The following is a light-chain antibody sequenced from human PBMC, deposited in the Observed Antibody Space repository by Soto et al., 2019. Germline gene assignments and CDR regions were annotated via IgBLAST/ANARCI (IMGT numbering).Light chain of an antibody. Sequence: QSALTQPASVSGSPEQSITISCTGTSSDVGGYKYVSWYQQLPGRAPKLIISEDSNRPSGVSDRFTGSKSGNTASLTISGLQTEDEGDYYCSSYTNINTRACVFGTGTKLTVL. CDR2: EDS. J-gene: IGLJ1*01. V-gene: IGLV2-14*01. CDR1: SSDVGGYKY. CDR3: SSYTNINTRACV.